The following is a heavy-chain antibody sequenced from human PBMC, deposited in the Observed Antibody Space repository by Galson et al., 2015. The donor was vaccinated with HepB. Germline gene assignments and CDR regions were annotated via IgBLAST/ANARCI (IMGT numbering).Heavy chain of an antibody. D-gene: IGHD3-3*01. CDR3: ARDHGRPKLRFAFTVNTKHYAVDV. V-gene: IGHV3-7*01. J-gene: IGHJ6*02. CDR2: IKEDGSEK. Sequence: SLRLSCAASEFILSMYWMNWVRQAPGKGLEWVANIKEDGSEKNYVDSVKGRFTISRDNAKNSMYMQMSSLRVEDTAVYFCARDHGRPKLRFAFTVNTKHYAVDVLGRVTTVIVSS. CDR1: EFILSMYW.